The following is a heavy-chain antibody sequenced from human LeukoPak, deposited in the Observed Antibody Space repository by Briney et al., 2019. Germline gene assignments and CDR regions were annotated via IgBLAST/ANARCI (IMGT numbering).Heavy chain of an antibody. J-gene: IGHJ4*02. D-gene: IGHD4-17*01. V-gene: IGHV4-4*07. Sequence: PSGTLSLTCTVSGGSISSYYWSWIRQPAGKGLEWIGRIYTSGSTNYNPSLKSRVTISVDKSKNQFSLKLSSVTAADTAVYYCARDRGYGDYEYYFDYWGQGTLVTVSS. CDR2: IYTSGST. CDR1: GGSISSYY. CDR3: ARDRGYGDYEYYFDY.